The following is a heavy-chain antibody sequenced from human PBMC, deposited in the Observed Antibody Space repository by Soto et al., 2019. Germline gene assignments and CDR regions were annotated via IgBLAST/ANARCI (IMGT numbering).Heavy chain of an antibody. D-gene: IGHD3-22*01. CDR2: ISGSGGST. V-gene: IGHV3-23*01. CDR1: GFTFSSYA. Sequence: GGPLRLSCAASGFTFSSYAMSWVRQAPGKGLEWVSAISGSGGSTYYADSVKGRFTISRDNSKNTLYLQMNSLRAEDTAVYYCAKNPVGYYDSSALDYWGQGTLVTVSS. J-gene: IGHJ4*02. CDR3: AKNPVGYYDSSALDY.